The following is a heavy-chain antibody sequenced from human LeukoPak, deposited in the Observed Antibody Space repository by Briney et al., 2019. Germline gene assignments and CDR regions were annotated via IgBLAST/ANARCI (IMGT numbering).Heavy chain of an antibody. J-gene: IGHJ5*01. CDR2: ISNSGST. Sequence: SQTLSLTCTVSGGSISSYYWTWIRQPPGKGLQWIGYISNSGSTNYNPSLKSRVTISVDTSKNQFSLKLSSVTAADTAVYYCARHVRAPGWVDPWGQGTLVTVSS. CDR1: GGSISSYY. V-gene: IGHV4-59*08. CDR3: ARHVRAPGWVDP.